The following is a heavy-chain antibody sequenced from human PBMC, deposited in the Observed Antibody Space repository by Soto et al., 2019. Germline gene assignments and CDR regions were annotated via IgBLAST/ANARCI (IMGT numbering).Heavy chain of an antibody. CDR3: ARLHNSNYYYYGMDV. Sequence: PSETLSLTCTVSGGSISSSGYYWGWIPRPPGRGREWIGSIYYSGSTYYNPSLKSRVTISADTSKNQFSLKLSSVTAADTAVYYCARLHNSNYYYYGMDVWGQGTTVTVSS. D-gene: IGHD4-4*01. CDR1: GGSISSSGYY. CDR2: IYYSGST. J-gene: IGHJ6*02. V-gene: IGHV4-39*01.